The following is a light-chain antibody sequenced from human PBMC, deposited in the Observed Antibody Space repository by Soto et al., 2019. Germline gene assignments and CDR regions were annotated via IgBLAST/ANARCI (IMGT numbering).Light chain of an antibody. CDR3: PHWTDYSWT. CDR2: KTS. CDR1: QSLTMW. Sequence: DIHMTQSPSTLSASVGDRVTITCRASQSLTMWLAWYQQKPGKAPNLLIYKTSILESGLPSRLSGSGSGTEFTLTISRLQADDFATYYSPHWTDYSWTFGHGTKVEVK. J-gene: IGKJ1*01. V-gene: IGKV1-5*03.